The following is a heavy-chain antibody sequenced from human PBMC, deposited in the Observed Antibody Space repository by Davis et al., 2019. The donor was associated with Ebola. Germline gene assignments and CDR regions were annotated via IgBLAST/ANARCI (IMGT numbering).Heavy chain of an antibody. J-gene: IGHJ4*02. Sequence: PSETLSLTCTVSGDSMSGYSWSWIRQPAGKGLEWVGYMYYSGSSSYNPSLKSRVTISADSSKSQVSLRLTSVTASDTAVYYCARAVSGWYVTWGPGIMVTVSS. D-gene: IGHD6-19*01. V-gene: IGHV4-59*01. CDR3: ARAVSGWYVT. CDR1: GDSMSGYS. CDR2: MYYSGSS.